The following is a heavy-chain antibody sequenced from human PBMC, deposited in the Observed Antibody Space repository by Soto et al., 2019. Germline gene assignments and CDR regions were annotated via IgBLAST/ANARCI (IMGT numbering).Heavy chain of an antibody. V-gene: IGHV1-18*01. CDR3: ATEIYCSGGSCYSRSPWFDP. CDR2: ISAYNGNT. Sequence: GASVKVSCKASGYTFTSYGISWVRQAPGQGLEWMGWISAYNGNTNYAQKLQGRVTMTTDTSTDTAYMELSSLRSEDTAVYYCATEIYCSGGSCYSRSPWFDPWGQGTLVTVSS. J-gene: IGHJ5*02. CDR1: GYTFTSYG. D-gene: IGHD2-15*01.